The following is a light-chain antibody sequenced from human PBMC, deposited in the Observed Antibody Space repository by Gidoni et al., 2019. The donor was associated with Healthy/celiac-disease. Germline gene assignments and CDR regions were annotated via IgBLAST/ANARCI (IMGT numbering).Light chain of an antibody. CDR2: DAS. CDR3: QQRSNWPPLT. V-gene: IGKV3-11*01. CDR1: QSVSSY. Sequence: EIVLTPSPAPLSLFPGERAPLSCRASQSVSSYLAWYQQKPGQAPRLLIYDASNRATGIPARFSGSGSGTDFTLTISSLEPEDFAVYYCQQRSNWPPLTFGGGTKVEIK. J-gene: IGKJ4*01.